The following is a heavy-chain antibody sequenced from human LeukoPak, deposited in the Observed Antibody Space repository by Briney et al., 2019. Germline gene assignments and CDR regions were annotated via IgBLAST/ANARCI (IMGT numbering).Heavy chain of an antibody. CDR2: INHSGST. CDR1: GGSFSGYY. D-gene: IGHD6-13*01. J-gene: IGHJ4*02. V-gene: IGHV4-34*01. CDR3: VRGRSWYHRIDY. Sequence: SETLSLTCAVYGGSFSGYYWSWIRQPPGKGLEWIGEINHSGSTNYNPSLKSRVTISVDTSKNQFSLKLSSVTAADTAVYYCVRGRSWYHRIDYWGQETLVTVSS.